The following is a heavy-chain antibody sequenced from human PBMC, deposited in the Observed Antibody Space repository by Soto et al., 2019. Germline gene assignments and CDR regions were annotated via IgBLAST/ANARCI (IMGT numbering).Heavy chain of an antibody. CDR3: ARGLPRSPA. J-gene: IGHJ5*01. CDR1: GFPFSIYA. D-gene: IGHD3-16*01. V-gene: IGHV3-23*01. CDR2: ISTFGGST. Sequence: GGSLRLSCAASGFPFSIYAMTLVRQSPGKGLEWVSTISTFGGSTYYADSVKGRFTVSRDNSKNTLYLQMNSLRAEDTAVYYCARGLPRSPAWGHGRLVTVSS.